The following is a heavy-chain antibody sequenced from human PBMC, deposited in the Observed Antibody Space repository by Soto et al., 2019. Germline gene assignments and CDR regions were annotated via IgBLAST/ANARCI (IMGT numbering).Heavy chain of an antibody. V-gene: IGHV3-30*18. CDR1: GFVFNSYG. CDR2: ISYNGNHE. Sequence: QVQLVESGGGVVQPGRSLRLSCAASGFVFNSYGMHWVRQAPGKGLEWVAVISYNGNHESYADSVKGRFTISRDNSKKTIYLQMNSLIVDDMAMYYCAKDAASGDLWSITYWVQGTLVTVSS. CDR3: AKDAASGDLWSITY. J-gene: IGHJ4*02. D-gene: IGHD3-3*01.